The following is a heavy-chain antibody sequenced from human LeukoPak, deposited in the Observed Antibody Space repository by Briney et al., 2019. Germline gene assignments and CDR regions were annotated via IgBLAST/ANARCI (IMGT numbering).Heavy chain of an antibody. Sequence: SETLSLTCAVYGGSFSGYYWSWIRQPPGKGLEWIGEINHSGSTNYNPSLKSRVTISIDTSKNQFSLKLSSVTAADTAVYYCARVHAGGKATPFDPWGQGTLVTVSS. CDR1: GGSFSGYY. CDR2: INHSGST. D-gene: IGHD1-26*01. CDR3: ARVHAGGKATPFDP. J-gene: IGHJ5*02. V-gene: IGHV4-34*01.